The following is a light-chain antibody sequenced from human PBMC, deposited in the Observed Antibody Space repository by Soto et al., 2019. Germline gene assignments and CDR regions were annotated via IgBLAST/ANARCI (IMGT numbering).Light chain of an antibody. J-gene: IGKJ5*01. CDR2: DAS. Sequence: PATLSVSPGERATLSCRASQSVRTYLAWYQVKPGQAPRLLIYDASSRASGVPARFSGSGSGTDFTLTISSLEPEDFAPYYCQQRNSWPPITFGQGTRLEIK. V-gene: IGKV3-11*01. CDR1: QSVRTY. CDR3: QQRNSWPPIT.